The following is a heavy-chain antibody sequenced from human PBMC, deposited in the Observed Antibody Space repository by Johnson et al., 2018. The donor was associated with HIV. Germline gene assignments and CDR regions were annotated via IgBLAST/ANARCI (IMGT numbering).Heavy chain of an antibody. J-gene: IGHJ3*02. D-gene: IGHD1-26*01. CDR1: GFTFDDYG. CDR2: INWNGGST. V-gene: IGHV3-20*04. CDR3: ARGIVGATYAFDI. Sequence: VQLVESGGGVVRPGGSLRLSCAASGFTFDDYGMSWVRQAPGKGLEWVSGINWNGGSTSYAGSVKGPFTISRDNAKNSLYLQMNSLRAEDKALYYCARGIVGATYAFDIWGQGTMVTVSS.